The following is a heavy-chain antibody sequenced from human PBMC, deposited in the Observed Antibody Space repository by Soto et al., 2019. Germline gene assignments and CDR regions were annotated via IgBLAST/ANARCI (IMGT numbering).Heavy chain of an antibody. CDR1: GGSFSGYF. CDR3: ARAPKYYDHVWGNYRRASVGFDY. D-gene: IGHD3-16*02. Sequence: KASETLSLTCAVYGGSFSGYFWTWIRQPPGKGLEWIGEINHSGSSNYNPSLKCRVSIFVDTSNNQFSLNLKSVTAADTAVYYCARAPKYYDHVWGNYRRASVGFDYWGQGTPVTVSS. CDR2: INHSGSS. J-gene: IGHJ4*02. V-gene: IGHV4-34*01.